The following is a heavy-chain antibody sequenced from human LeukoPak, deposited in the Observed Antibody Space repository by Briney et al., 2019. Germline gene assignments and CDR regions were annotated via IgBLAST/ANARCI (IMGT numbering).Heavy chain of an antibody. CDR3: ARVPIRFLECFLQGDFDY. J-gene: IGHJ4*02. CDR2: ISSSSSYI. CDR1: GFTFSSYS. Sequence: PGGSLRLSCAASGFTFSSYSMNWVRQAPGKGLEWVSSISSSSSYIYYADSVKGRFTISRDNAKNSLYVQMNSLRAEDTAVYYCARVPIRFLECFLQGDFDYWGQGTLVTVSS. D-gene: IGHD3-3*01. V-gene: IGHV3-21*01.